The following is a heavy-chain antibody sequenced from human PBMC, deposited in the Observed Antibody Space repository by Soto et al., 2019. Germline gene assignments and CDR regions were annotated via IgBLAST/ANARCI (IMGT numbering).Heavy chain of an antibody. CDR2: IIPIFGTA. D-gene: IGHD2-2*01. CDR3: ARGVVVPAASEWYSSSSYYYYGMDV. Sequence: SVKVSCKASGGTFSSYAISWVRQAPGQGLEWMGGIIPIFGTANYAQKFQGRVTITADESTSTAYMELSSLRSEDTAVYYCARGVVVPAASEWYSSSSYYYYGMDVWGQGTKGNVS. CDR1: GGTFSSYA. J-gene: IGHJ6*02. V-gene: IGHV1-69*13.